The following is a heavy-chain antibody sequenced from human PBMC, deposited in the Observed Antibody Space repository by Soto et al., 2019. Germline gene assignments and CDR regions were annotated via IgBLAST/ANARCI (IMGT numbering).Heavy chain of an antibody. D-gene: IGHD1-7*01. CDR1: GDSVSSNSAA. CDR3: AGTTSHQWYYMDV. Sequence: TLSLTCAISGDSVSSNSAAWNWIRLSPSRGLEWLARTYYRSRWYNDYAVSVRSRITVNPDTSKNQFSLQLTSVTPEDTAVYYCAGTTSHQWYYMDVWGKGTTVTVSS. CDR2: TYYRSRWYN. V-gene: IGHV6-1*01. J-gene: IGHJ6*03.